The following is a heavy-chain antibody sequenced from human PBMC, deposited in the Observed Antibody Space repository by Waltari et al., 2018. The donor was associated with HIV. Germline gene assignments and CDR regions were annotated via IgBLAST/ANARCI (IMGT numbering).Heavy chain of an antibody. Sequence: EVQLVESGGGLVQPGGSLRLSCAASGLAFSDYHMDWVRHAPGKGLEWVGRIRNKPSSYTTEYAASVKGRFSISRDDSRNSLYLQMNSLKTEDTAVYYCTTSAIGNIFDNWGQGTLVTVSS. J-gene: IGHJ4*02. CDR1: GLAFSDYH. CDR3: TTSAIGNIFDN. D-gene: IGHD1-1*01. CDR2: IRNKPSSYTT. V-gene: IGHV3-72*01.